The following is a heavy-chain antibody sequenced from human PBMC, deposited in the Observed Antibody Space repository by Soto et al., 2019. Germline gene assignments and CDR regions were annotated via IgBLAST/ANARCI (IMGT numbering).Heavy chain of an antibody. D-gene: IGHD2-21*02. CDR2: IYSGGST. J-gene: IGHJ4*02. V-gene: IGHV3-66*01. Sequence: EVQLVESGGGLVQPGGSLRLSCAVSGFTVSSNYMSWVRQAPGKGLEWVSMIYSGGSTYYADSVKGRFTISRDHSKNTLLLQMNSLRAEDTALYECARRGDHGVFDFWGQGALVTVSS. CDR1: GFTVSSNY. CDR3: ARRGDHGVFDF.